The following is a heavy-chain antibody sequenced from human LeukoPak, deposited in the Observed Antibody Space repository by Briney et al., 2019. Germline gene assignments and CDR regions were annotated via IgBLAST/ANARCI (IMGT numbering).Heavy chain of an antibody. CDR1: GFTFSSYG. J-gene: IGHJ6*02. CDR2: ISYDGSNK. V-gene: IGHV3-30*18. D-gene: IGHD2-2*01. Sequence: PGRSLRLSCAASGFTFSSYGMHWVRQAPGKGLEWVAVISYDGSNKYYADSVKGRFTISRDNSKNTLYLQMNSLRAEDTAVYYCAKEAGCSSTSCYLYYYYYGMDVWGQGTTVTVSS. CDR3: AKEAGCSSTSCYLYYYYYGMDV.